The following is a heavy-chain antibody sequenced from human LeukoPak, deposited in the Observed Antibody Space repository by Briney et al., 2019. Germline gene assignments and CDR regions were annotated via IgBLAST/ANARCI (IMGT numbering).Heavy chain of an antibody. CDR2: ISSSGGST. CDR1: GFTFSTYA. J-gene: IGHJ6*03. D-gene: IGHD5-12*01. CDR3: ARGGYSGYDPWEWRRLYYYMDV. V-gene: IGHV3-23*01. Sequence: PGGSLRLSCAASGFTFSTYAMGWVRQAPGTGLEWVSAISSSGGSTYYADSVKGRFTISRDDSKNTLYLQMNSLRAEDTAVYYCARGGYSGYDPWEWRRLYYYMDVWGKGTTVTVSS.